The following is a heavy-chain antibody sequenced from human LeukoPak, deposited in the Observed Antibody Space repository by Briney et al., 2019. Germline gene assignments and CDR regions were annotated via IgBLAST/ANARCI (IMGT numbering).Heavy chain of an antibody. J-gene: IGHJ4*02. D-gene: IGHD4-17*01. CDR2: IYFRGST. CDR1: GGSISSSSYY. CDR3: ARDFDYGDYVGFDY. Sequence: PSETLSLTCTVSGGSISSSSYYWDWIRQPPGKGLEWIGTIYFRGSTYYDPSLKSRVAISVDTSKNQFSLRLSSVTAADTAVYYCARDFDYGDYVGFDYWGQGTLVTVSS. V-gene: IGHV4-39*01.